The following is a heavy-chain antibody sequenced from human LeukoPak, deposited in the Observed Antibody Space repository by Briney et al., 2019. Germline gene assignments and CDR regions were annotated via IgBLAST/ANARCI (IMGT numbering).Heavy chain of an antibody. D-gene: IGHD6-19*01. Sequence: PGGSLRLSCAAFGLTFSSSWMYWVRQAPGKGLVCVSDINIDGSNTRYADSVRGRFTISRDNAKEMVHLQTNCLRAEDTAVYSCAKAVSGWQAILYWGEGPLVTVSS. V-gene: IGHV3-74*01. CDR1: GLTFSSSW. J-gene: IGHJ4*02. CDR2: INIDGSNT. CDR3: AKAVSGWQAILY.